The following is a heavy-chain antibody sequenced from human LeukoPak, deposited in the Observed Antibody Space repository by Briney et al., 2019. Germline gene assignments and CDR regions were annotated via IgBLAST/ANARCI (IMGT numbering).Heavy chain of an antibody. V-gene: IGHV4-59*01. CDR3: ARGNIVVVPAANSFDH. D-gene: IGHD2-2*01. CDR1: VGSISSYY. J-gene: IGHJ4*02. Sequence: SETLSLTCTLSVGSISSYYWSWIRQPPGKGLEWIGYIYYSGSTNYNPSLQSRVTISVPTSKTQSSLKLSSVTATDTAVHYCARGNIVVVPAANSFDHWGQGTLVTVSS. CDR2: IYYSGST.